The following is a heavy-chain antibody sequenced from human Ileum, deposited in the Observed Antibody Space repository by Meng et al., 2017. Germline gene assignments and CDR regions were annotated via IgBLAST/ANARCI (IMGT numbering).Heavy chain of an antibody. CDR1: GFTFSSYS. J-gene: IGHJ4*02. V-gene: IGHV3-21*01. Sequence: GGSLSLSCAASGFTFSSYSMNWVRQAPGKGLEWVSSISSSSSYIYYADSVKGRFTISRDNAKNSLYLQMNSLRAEDTAVYYCARWDGAAMVDYWGQGTLVTVSS. D-gene: IGHD5-18*01. CDR2: ISSSSSYI. CDR3: ARWDGAAMVDY.